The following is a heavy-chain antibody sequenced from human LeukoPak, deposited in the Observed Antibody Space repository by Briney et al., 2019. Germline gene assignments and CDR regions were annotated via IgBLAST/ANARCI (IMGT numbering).Heavy chain of an antibody. Sequence: GGSLRLSCAASGFTFSTYAMHWVRQGPGKGLEWVAVISYDGSNKFYADSVKGRFTISRDNSKNTLYLQMSCLSAEDTAVYYCARTTTPHYYGSGSYALGYWGQGTLVTVPS. V-gene: IGHV3-30-3*01. J-gene: IGHJ4*02. D-gene: IGHD3-10*01. CDR2: ISYDGSNK. CDR1: GFTFSTYA. CDR3: ARTTTPHYYGSGSYALGY.